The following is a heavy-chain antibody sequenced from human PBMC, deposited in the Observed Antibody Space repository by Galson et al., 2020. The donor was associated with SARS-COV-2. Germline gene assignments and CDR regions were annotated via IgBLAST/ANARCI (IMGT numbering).Heavy chain of an antibody. CDR3: ARGLFQTTMVIVVFTSGSFYFDS. Sequence: PSETLSLTCAVHGGSFSGHYWSWIRQSPGKGLEWIGEITQRGSVYYNPSLKSRVTISADTSKNQFSLGLRSVTAADTAVYYCARGLFQTTMVIVVFTSGSFYFDSWGQGTLVSVSS. J-gene: IGHJ4*02. CDR2: ITQRGSV. CDR1: GGSFSGHY. D-gene: IGHD3-22*01. V-gene: IGHV4-34*01.